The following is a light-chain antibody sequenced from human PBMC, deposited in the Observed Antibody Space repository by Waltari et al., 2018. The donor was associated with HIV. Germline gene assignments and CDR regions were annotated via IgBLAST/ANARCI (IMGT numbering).Light chain of an antibody. CDR1: SSNIGGNY. CDR2: KNN. V-gene: IGLV1-47*01. CDR3: AAWDDSLGGVL. Sequence: QSVLTQPPSASGAPGQRVTMSCSGSSSNIGGNYVYWYQHLPGSAPKLLIPKNNNRPSGGPDRCSGSKSGTSASLAISGLRSEDEADYYCAAWDDSLGGVLFGGGTKLTVL. J-gene: IGLJ3*02.